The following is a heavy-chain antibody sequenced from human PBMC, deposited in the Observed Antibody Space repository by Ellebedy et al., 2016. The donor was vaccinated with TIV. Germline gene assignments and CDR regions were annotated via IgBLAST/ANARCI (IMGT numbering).Heavy chain of an antibody. J-gene: IGHJ4*02. Sequence: PGGSLRLSCAASAFTFSRHWMTWVRQAPGKGLEWVANIKPDGSETHYVDSVKGRFTISRDNAKNSLFLQMNSLRAEDTAVYYCASRPASDRYYGVVDYWGQGVLVTVSS. CDR1: AFTFSRHW. D-gene: IGHD3-10*01. CDR3: ASRPASDRYYGVVDY. CDR2: IKPDGSET. V-gene: IGHV3-7*03.